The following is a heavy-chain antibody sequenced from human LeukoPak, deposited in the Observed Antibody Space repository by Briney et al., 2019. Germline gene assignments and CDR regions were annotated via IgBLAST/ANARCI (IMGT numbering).Heavy chain of an antibody. D-gene: IGHD3-10*01. V-gene: IGHV4-4*07. CDR2: IYTSGST. J-gene: IGHJ4*02. Sequence: SETLSLTCTVSGNSFGDYYWSWIRQPAGKGLEWIGRIYTSGSTTYNPSLKSRVTMSVDTSKSQFSLNLMSVTAADTAVYYCARDSGGGSGSYYRYFDYWGQGTLVTVSS. CDR1: GNSFGDYY. CDR3: ARDSGGGSGSYYRYFDY.